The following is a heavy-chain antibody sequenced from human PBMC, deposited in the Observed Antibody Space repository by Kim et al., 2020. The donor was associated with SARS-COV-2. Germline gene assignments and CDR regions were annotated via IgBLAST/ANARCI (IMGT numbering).Heavy chain of an antibody. D-gene: IGHD1-26*01. CDR2: IYYSGST. V-gene: IGHV4-59*08. CDR3: ARHEAPGDSGSYSDDYWFDP. J-gene: IGHJ5*02. CDR1: GGSISSYY. Sequence: SETLSLTCTVSGGSISSYYWSWIRQPPGKGLEWIGYIYYSGSTNYNPSLKSRVTISVDTPKNQFSLKLSSVTAADTAVYYCARHEAPGDSGSYSDDYWFDPWGQGTLVTVSS.